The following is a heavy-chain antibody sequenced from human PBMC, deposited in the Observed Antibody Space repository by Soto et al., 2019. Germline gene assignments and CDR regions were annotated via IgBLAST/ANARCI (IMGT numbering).Heavy chain of an antibody. CDR2: IYHSGST. CDR1: GGSISSYY. CDR3: ARADYGDYVDAFDI. V-gene: IGHV4-59*12. D-gene: IGHD4-17*01. J-gene: IGHJ3*02. Sequence: SETLPHTCTVSGGSISSYYWSWIRQPPGKGLEWIGYIYHSGSTNYNPSLKSRVTISVDKSKNQFSLKLSSVTAADTAVYYCARADYGDYVDAFDIWGQGTMVTVSS.